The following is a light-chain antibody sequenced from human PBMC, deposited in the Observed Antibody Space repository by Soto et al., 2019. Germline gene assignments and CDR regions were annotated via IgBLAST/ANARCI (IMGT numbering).Light chain of an antibody. V-gene: IGKV3-20*01. J-gene: IGKJ1*01. Sequence: EIVVTQSPATLSVSPGESATLSCRASQRISTNLAWYQHKRGQAPRLLIYGASTRATDVPDRFSGSGSGADFTLTISRLEPEDFAVYYCQQYGSSPPRTFGQGTKVDIK. CDR3: QQYGSSPPRT. CDR2: GAS. CDR1: QRISTN.